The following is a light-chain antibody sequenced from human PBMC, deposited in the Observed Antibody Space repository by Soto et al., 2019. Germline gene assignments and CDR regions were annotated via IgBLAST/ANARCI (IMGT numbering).Light chain of an antibody. V-gene: IGKV1-39*01. Sequence: IQMTQSPSSLSASVGDSVTITCRAGQDIFSSLNWYQHKPGEAPKLLIYAASNLQTGVPSRFSGSGSGTDFTLTISSLQPEDFATYYCQQSYNSPPITFGQGTRLEIK. CDR3: QQSYNSPPIT. CDR1: QDIFSS. CDR2: AAS. J-gene: IGKJ5*01.